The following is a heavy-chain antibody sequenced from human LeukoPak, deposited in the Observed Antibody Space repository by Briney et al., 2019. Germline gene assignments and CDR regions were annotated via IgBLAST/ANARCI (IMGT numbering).Heavy chain of an antibody. V-gene: IGHV1-69*05. Sequence: GASVKVSCKASGGTFSSYAISWVRQAPGQGLEWMGGIIPIFGTANYAQKFQGRVTITTDESTSTAYMELSSLRSEDTAVYYCARGSSAAGTTYYYYYYMDVWGKGTTVTVSS. CDR3: ARGSSAAGTTYYYYYYMDV. J-gene: IGHJ6*03. CDR2: IIPIFGTA. CDR1: GGTFSSYA. D-gene: IGHD6-13*01.